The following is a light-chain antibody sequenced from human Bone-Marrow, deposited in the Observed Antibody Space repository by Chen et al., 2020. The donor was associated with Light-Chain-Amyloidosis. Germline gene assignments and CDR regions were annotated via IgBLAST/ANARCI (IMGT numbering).Light chain of an antibody. J-gene: IGKJ4*01. CDR3: QQYGTSPLT. CDR2: GSS. Sequence: EIVLTQASGPLSLSPGEGVNLSCRASQTISSNYLTWYQQKFGQAPRLLIYGSSSRATGIPDRFTGSGSGTDFTLTINRLEPEDFAMYYCQQYGTSPLTFGGGTKVEIK. V-gene: IGKV3-20*01. CDR1: QTISSNY.